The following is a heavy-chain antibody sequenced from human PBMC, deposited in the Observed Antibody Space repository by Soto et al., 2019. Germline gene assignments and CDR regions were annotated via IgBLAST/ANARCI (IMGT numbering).Heavy chain of an antibody. V-gene: IGHV3-23*01. D-gene: IGHD2-2*01. CDR3: GDPVRAATQYDYYDIKI. CDR2: ISSSGDII. J-gene: IGHJ6*01. Sequence: EVQLLESGGGLVQPGGSLRLSCAASGFTFRYYTMSWVRQAPGKGLEWVSAISSSGDIIYYADSVKGRFTISRDNSKKTLYLQMNRLRAVDTAVYYCGDPVRAATQYDYYDIKIWRQRTTVTVSP. CDR1: GFTFRYYT.